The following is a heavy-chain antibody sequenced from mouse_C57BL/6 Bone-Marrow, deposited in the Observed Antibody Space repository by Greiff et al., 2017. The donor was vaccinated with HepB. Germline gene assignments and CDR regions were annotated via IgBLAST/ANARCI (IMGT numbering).Heavy chain of an antibody. J-gene: IGHJ4*01. CDR1: GFNIKDDY. CDR3: TSTLMDY. CDR2: IDPENGDT. Sequence: VQLQQSGAELVRPGASVKLSCTASGFNIKDDYMHWVKPRPEQGLEWIGWIDPENGDTEYTSKFQGKATITADTSSNTAYLQLSSLTSEDTAVYYFTSTLMDYWGQGTSVTVSS. V-gene: IGHV14-4*01.